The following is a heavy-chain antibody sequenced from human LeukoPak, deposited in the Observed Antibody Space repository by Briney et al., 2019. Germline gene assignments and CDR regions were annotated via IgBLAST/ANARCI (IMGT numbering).Heavy chain of an antibody. Sequence: SETLSLTCTVSGGSISSYYWSWIRQPPGKGLEWIGYIYYSGSTNYNPSLKSRVTISVDTSKNQFSLKLSSVTAADTAVYYCARVSSTITMVRGVIIMERYYFDYWGQGTLVTVSS. CDR3: ARVSSTITMVRGVIIMERYYFDY. J-gene: IGHJ4*02. CDR2: IYYSGST. CDR1: GGSISSYY. D-gene: IGHD3-10*01. V-gene: IGHV4-59*01.